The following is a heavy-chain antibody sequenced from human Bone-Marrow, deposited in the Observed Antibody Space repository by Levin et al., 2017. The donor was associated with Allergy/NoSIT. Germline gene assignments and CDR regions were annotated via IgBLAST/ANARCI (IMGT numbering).Heavy chain of an antibody. J-gene: IGHJ5*02. CDR1: GFTLGSYG. V-gene: IGHV3-30*03. CDR3: ARDFGGSGWYNWFDP. CDR2: ISYDGINK. D-gene: IGHD6-19*01. Sequence: GGSLRLSCAASGFTLGSYGMHWVRQAPGKGLEWVAMISYDGINKYYTDSVKGRFTISRDTSNNKLFLQMNSLRPEDTAVYYCARDFGGSGWYNWFDPWGQGTLVTVSS.